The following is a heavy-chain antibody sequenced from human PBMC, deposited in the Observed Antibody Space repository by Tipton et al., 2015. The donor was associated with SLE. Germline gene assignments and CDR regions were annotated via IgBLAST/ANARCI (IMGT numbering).Heavy chain of an antibody. V-gene: IGHV3-30*04. CDR2: ISYDGSNK. CDR3: ARDYYDFWSGYPRFAFDI. Sequence: SLRLSCAASGFTFSSYAMHWVRQAPGKGLEWVAVISYDGSNKYYADSVKGRFTISRDNSKNTLYLQMNSLRAEDTAVYYCARDYYDFWSGYPRFAFDIWGQGTMVTVSS. J-gene: IGHJ3*02. D-gene: IGHD3-3*01. CDR1: GFTFSSYA.